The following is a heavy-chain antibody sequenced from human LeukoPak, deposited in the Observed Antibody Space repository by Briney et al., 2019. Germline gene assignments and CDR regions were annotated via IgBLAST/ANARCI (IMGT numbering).Heavy chain of an antibody. D-gene: IGHD3-22*01. Sequence: PGGSLRLSCAASGFTFSSYSMNWVRQAPGKGLGWVSTICSSSSYIYYADSVKGRFTISRDNAKNSLYLQMNSLRAEDTAVYYCARGVNYYDSSGYLFDYWGQGTLVTVSS. CDR2: ICSSSSYI. CDR3: ARGVNYYDSSGYLFDY. V-gene: IGHV3-21*01. CDR1: GFTFSSYS. J-gene: IGHJ4*02.